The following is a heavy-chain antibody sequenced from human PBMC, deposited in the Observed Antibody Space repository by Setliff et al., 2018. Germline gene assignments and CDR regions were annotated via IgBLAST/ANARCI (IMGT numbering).Heavy chain of an antibody. CDR3: ARDNRDYEMDY. CDR1: GGSFSGYY. Sequence: SETLSLTCAVYGGSFSGYYWSWIRQPPGKGLEWIGEINHSGSTNYNPSLKSRVTISVDTSKNQFSLKLSSVTAADTAVYYCARDNRDYEMDYWGQGTPVTVSS. V-gene: IGHV4-34*01. D-gene: IGHD3-16*01. CDR2: INHSGST. J-gene: IGHJ4*02.